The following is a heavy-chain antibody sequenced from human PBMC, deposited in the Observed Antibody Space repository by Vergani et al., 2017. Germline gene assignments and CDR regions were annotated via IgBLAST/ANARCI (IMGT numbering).Heavy chain of an antibody. D-gene: IGHD2-21*01. V-gene: IGHV5-51*01. Sequence: EVQLVQSGAEVKKPGESLTISCKGSGYSFTRYWIGWVRQMPEKGLEWMGIIYPDDSDTRYSPSFQGQDTISADKSISTAYLQWSSLKASDTAIYYCARQXSCGGSTHYCMDVWGEGTTVTVSS. CDR2: IYPDDSDT. CDR1: GYSFTRYW. CDR3: ARQXSCGGSTHYCMDV. J-gene: IGHJ6*04.